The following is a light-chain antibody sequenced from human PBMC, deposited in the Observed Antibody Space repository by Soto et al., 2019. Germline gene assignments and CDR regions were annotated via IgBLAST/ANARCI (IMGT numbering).Light chain of an antibody. CDR3: CSYADGSIYF. V-gene: IGLV2-14*03. Sequence: QSALTQPASVSGSPGQSITISCTGTSRDVGAYDYVSWYLQYPDKAPQLLIYYVDHRPSGVSSRFPGSKSGNTASLTISGLQAEEEGDYYCCSYADGSIYFFGTGTKLTVL. CDR2: YVD. CDR1: SRDVGAYDY. J-gene: IGLJ1*01.